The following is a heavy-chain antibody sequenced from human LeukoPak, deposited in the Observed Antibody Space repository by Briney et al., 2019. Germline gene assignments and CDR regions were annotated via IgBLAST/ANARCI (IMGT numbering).Heavy chain of an antibody. J-gene: IGHJ4*02. CDR3: AVFPYDSSGYYLFSGRYYFDY. CDR1: GSSVSSGDYY. CDR2: IYYSGST. Sequence: SQTLSLTCTVSGSSVSSGDYYWSWIRQPPGKGLEWIGYIYYSGSTYYNPSLKSRVTISVDTSKNQFSLKLSSVTAADTAVYYCAVFPYDSSGYYLFSGRYYFDYWGQGTLVTVSS. V-gene: IGHV4-30-4*01. D-gene: IGHD3-22*01.